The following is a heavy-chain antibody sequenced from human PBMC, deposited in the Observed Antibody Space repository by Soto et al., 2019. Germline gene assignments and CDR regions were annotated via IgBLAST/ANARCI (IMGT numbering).Heavy chain of an antibody. J-gene: IGHJ6*02. CDR2: ISAYNGNT. D-gene: IGHD4-17*01. CDR1: GYTFTSYG. Sequence: AAVKVSCKASGYTFTSYGISWVRQAPGQGLEWMGWISAYNGNTNYAQKLQGRVTMTTDTSTSTAYMELRSLRSDDTAVYYCARVRPSPDYGDFRDYYYYGMDVWGQGTTVTVSS. CDR3: ARVRPSPDYGDFRDYYYYGMDV. V-gene: IGHV1-18*04.